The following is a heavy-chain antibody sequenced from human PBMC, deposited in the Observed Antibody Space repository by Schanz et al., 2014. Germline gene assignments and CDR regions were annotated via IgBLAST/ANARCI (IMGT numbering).Heavy chain of an antibody. J-gene: IGHJ3*01. V-gene: IGHV3-53*01. D-gene: IGHD6-19*01. CDR2: VYMSAAST. CDR1: GFTVSSNY. Sequence: EVQLVESGGGLIQPGGSLRLSCAVSGFTVSSNYMSWVRQAPGKGLEWVSTVYMSAASTRYADSVKGRFTISRENAKSSLYLQMDHLRVEDTAAYYCAGAAVGFIVDAFDLWGRGTMVIVSS. CDR3: AGAAVGFIVDAFDL.